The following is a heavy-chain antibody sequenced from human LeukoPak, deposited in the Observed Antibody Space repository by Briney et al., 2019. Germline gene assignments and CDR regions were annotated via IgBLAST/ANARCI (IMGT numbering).Heavy chain of an antibody. CDR3: TTELDVRPNHY. V-gene: IGHV3-15*01. D-gene: IGHD1-14*01. J-gene: IGHJ4*02. Sequence: GGSLRLSCAASGLTFSNAWMSWVRQVPGKGLEWVGRIKRKSDGGTTDYAAPVKGRFTISRDDSKNTLYLQMDSLKSEDTAVYYCTTELDVRPNHYWGQGTLVTVSS. CDR1: GLTFSNAW. CDR2: IKRKSDGGTT.